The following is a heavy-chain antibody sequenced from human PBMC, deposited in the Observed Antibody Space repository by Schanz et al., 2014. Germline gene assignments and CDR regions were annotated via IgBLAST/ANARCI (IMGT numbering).Heavy chain of an antibody. V-gene: IGHV3-33*08. CDR2: IWYNGSNK. CDR3: ARGRTFDY. CDR1: RFTISRNP. Sequence: QVHLVESGGGVVQPGRSLRLSCTGSRFTISRNPIHWVRQAPGKGLEWVAVIWYNGSNKYYADSVRGRFTISRDNSRKTLYLQMNSLRADDTAVYYCARGRTFDYWGQGTLVTVSS. J-gene: IGHJ4*02.